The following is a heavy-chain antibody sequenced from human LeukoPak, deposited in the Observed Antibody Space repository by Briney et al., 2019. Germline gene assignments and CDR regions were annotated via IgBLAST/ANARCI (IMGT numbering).Heavy chain of an antibody. D-gene: IGHD2-2*01. J-gene: IGHJ4*02. Sequence: ASVKVSCKASGYTFTGYYMHWVRQAPGQGLGWMGWINPNSGGTNYAQKFQGRVTMTRGTSISTAYMELSRLRSDDTAVCYCARDLSDIVVVPAAIGYWGQGTLVTVSS. CDR3: ARDLSDIVVVPAAIGY. CDR2: INPNSGGT. V-gene: IGHV1-2*02. CDR1: GYTFTGYY.